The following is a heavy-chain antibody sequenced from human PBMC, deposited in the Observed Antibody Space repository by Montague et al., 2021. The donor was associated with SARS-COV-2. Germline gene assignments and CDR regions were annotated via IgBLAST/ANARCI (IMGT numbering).Heavy chain of an antibody. V-gene: IGHV5-10-1*01. CDR1: GYSFTTYW. CDR3: ATPDY. Sequence: QSGAEVKKPGESLRISCKGSGYSFTTYWINWMRQMPGKGLEWMGKIDPSDSNAYYSPSFQGHVTISVDKSISTAYLQWSSLKASDTAMFYCATPDYWGQGTLVTVSS. CDR2: IDPSDSNA. J-gene: IGHJ4*02.